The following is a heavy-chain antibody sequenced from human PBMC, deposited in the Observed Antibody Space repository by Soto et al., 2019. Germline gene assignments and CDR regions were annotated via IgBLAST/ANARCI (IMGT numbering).Heavy chain of an antibody. CDR2: IWYDGSNK. CDR3: ARAPPIINYVDYYHYCGMDF. Sequence: PGGSLRLSCAASGITFNSYGMHCARQAPGKGLEWVAVIWYDGSNKYYADSVKGRFTISRDNSKNTLYLQMNSLRAEDTAVYYCARAPPIINYVDYYHYCGMDFWCQGTTRTVS. J-gene: IGHJ6*02. CDR1: GITFNSYG. V-gene: IGHV3-33*01. D-gene: IGHD4-4*01.